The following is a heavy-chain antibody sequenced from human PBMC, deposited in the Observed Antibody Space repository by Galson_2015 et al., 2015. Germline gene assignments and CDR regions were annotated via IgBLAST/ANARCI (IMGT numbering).Heavy chain of an antibody. CDR3: AKSRISASRSTFDI. J-gene: IGHJ3*02. V-gene: IGHV5-51*01. CDR2: IYPGDSDT. D-gene: IGHD1-14*01. Sequence: QSGAEVKKPGESLKISCRASGYTFSTYWIGWVRQMPGKGLEWMGIIYPGDSDTRYRPSFQGQVTMSADKSINTAYLQWSSLKASDTAIYYCAKSRISASRSTFDIWGQGTKVTVSS. CDR1: GYTFSTYW.